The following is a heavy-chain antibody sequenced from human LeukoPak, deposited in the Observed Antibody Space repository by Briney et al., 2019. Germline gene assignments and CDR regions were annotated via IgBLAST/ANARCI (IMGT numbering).Heavy chain of an antibody. D-gene: IGHD3-10*01. CDR1: GFTFSSYS. CDR3: AKTSRMVRGVIDY. J-gene: IGHJ4*02. CDR2: ISSSSSTI. Sequence: GGSLRLSCAASGFTFSSYSMNWVRQAPGKGLEWVSYISSSSSTIYYADSVKGRFTISRDNAKNSLYLQMNSLRAEDTAVYYCAKTSRMVRGVIDYWGQGTLVTVSS. V-gene: IGHV3-48*04.